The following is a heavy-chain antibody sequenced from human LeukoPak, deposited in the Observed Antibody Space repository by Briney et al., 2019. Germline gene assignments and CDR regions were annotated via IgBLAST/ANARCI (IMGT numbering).Heavy chain of an antibody. V-gene: IGHV3-21*01. CDR1: GFTFSSYS. D-gene: IGHD5-18*01. J-gene: IGHJ4*02. CDR3: ARGISSYGYFLDY. Sequence: GGSLRLSCAASGFTFSSYSMNWVRQAPGKGLEWVSSISSSSSYIYYADSVKGRFTISRDNAKNSLYLQMNSLRAEDTAVYYCARGISSYGYFLDYWGQGTLVTVSS. CDR2: ISSSSSYI.